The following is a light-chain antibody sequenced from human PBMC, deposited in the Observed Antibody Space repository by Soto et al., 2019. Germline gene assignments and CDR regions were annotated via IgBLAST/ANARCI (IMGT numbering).Light chain of an antibody. CDR1: RGISSY. J-gene: IGKJ1*01. CDR3: QQYHSYWT. V-gene: IGKV1-16*01. CDR2: SAS. Sequence: DIQMTQSPSSLSASVGDRVTITCQASRGISSYLAWYQQKPGKXPXXLVYSASTLQSGVPQRFSGIGSGTEFTLPISSLQTDDFSTDDCQQYHSYWTFGQGTKVDIK.